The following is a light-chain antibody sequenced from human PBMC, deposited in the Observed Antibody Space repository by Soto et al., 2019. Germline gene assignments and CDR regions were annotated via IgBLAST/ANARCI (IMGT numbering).Light chain of an antibody. CDR1: ISDVGAYNY. Sequence: QSVLTQPASVSGSPGQSITISCTGTISDVGAYNYDSWYQQHHPGEAPKLIIYDVSHRPSGVSNRFSGSKSGNTASLTISGLQTEDEAGYYCSSYTSATTYVFGTGTKVTVL. CDR2: DVS. CDR3: SSYTSATTYV. J-gene: IGLJ1*01. V-gene: IGLV2-14*03.